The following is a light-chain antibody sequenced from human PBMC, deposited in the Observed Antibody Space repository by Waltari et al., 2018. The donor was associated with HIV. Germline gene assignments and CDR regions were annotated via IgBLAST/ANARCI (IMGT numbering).Light chain of an antibody. CDR2: DVS. CDR3: SSYTSSSTFWV. Sequence: QSALTQPASVSGSPGQSLTISCTGTSIDAGGYNYVSWYQQHPGKAPKLMIYDVSNRPSGVSNRFSGSKSGNTASLTISGLQAEDEADYYCSSYTSSSTFWVFGGGTKLTVL. J-gene: IGLJ3*02. CDR1: SIDAGGYNY. V-gene: IGLV2-14*03.